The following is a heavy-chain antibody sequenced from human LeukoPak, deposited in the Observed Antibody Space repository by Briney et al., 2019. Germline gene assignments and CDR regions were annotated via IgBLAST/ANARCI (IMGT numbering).Heavy chain of an antibody. J-gene: IGHJ4*02. CDR2: MRPRKSDT. CDR1: VYSLSTYD. V-gene: IGHV1-8*01. CDR3: AGGPPEDTSSGY. Sequence: GASVKVSCKASVYSLSTYDINWVRQAPGQGLEWLGWMRPRKSDTGYGRKFQDRVTLTWNISTGTAYMELSSLTPEDTAVYFCAGGPPEDTSSGYWGQGTLVTVSS. D-gene: IGHD3-22*01.